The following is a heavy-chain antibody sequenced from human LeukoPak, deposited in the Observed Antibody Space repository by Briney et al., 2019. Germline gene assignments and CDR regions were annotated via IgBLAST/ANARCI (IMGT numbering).Heavy chain of an antibody. V-gene: IGHV3-21*01. D-gene: IGHD5-12*01. Sequence: GESLTLSCAVSGLPFSTYTVTWVRQAPGEGLEWVASISKSSDYIHYADSVKARFTISRDNAKHSLYLQMTSLRAEDTAVYYCARLGASGSSHYMDVWGKGTTVTISS. CDR2: ISKSSDYI. CDR1: GLPFSTYT. CDR3: ARLGASGSSHYMDV. J-gene: IGHJ6*03.